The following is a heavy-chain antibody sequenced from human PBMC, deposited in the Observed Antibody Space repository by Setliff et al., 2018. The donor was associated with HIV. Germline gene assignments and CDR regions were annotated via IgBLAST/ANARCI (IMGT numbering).Heavy chain of an antibody. CDR2: IYYSGST. J-gene: IGHJ6*03. D-gene: IGHD5-18*01. V-gene: IGHV4-59*01. CDR3: ARGSRGYSYAYYYYYMDV. CDR1: GGTISSYY. Sequence: SETLSLTCTVSGGTISSYYWSWIRQPPGKGLEWIGYIYYSGSTNYNPSLKSRVTISVDTSKNQFSLKLSSVTAADTAGYYCARGSRGYSYAYYYYYMDVWGKGTTVTISS.